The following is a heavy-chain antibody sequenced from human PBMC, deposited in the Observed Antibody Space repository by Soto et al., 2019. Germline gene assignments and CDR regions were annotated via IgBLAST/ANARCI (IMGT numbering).Heavy chain of an antibody. CDR2: ISGGGDTT. V-gene: IGHV3-23*01. CDR1: GLTFNNYA. Sequence: EVQLLESGGGLVQPGGSLRLSCAASGLTFNNYAMTWVRQAPGKGLEWVSAISGGGDTTSYADSVKGRFTVSRDGSKNTLYLQMSSRRAEDTAVYYCAKGRGGSGSLPPRVDFWGQGTLVTISS. J-gene: IGHJ4*02. CDR3: AKGRGGSGSLPPRVDF. D-gene: IGHD3-10*01.